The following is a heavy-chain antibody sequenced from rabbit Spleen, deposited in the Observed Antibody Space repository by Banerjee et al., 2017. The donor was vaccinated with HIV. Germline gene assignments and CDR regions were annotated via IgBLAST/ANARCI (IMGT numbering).Heavy chain of an antibody. CDR3: ARDAGSYAYIDGYFSL. D-gene: IGHD6-1*01. J-gene: IGHJ4*01. CDR2: IYTGNGKN. V-gene: IGHV1S45*01. Sequence: QEQLVESGGGLVKPGASLTLICTASGFSFSSSYDMCWVRQAPGKGLEWIGCIYTGNGKNYYASLAKGRLTISKTSSTTVTLQMTSLTAADTATYFCARDAGSYAYIDGYFSLWGPGTLVTVS. CDR1: GFSFSSSYD.